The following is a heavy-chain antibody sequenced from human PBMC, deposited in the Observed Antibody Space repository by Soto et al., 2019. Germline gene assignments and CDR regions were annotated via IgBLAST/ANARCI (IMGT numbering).Heavy chain of an antibody. CDR1: DGNVSASYYY. Sequence: SETLSLTCTVSDGNVSASYYYCAWIRQPPGKGLEWIGSIYYTGSTYYKPSLNSRVTISLDTSKNQFSLRLTSVTAADTAIYYCATPSEEYSGYHYYNCGQGALVTVSA. J-gene: IGHJ4*02. CDR2: IYYTGST. CDR3: ATPSEEYSGYHYYN. V-gene: IGHV4-39*01. D-gene: IGHD5-12*01.